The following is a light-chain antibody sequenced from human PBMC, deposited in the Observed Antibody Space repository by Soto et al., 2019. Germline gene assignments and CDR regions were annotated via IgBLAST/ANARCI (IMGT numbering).Light chain of an antibody. CDR2: EVS. V-gene: IGLV2-14*01. Sequence: QSLLSQPASVSVSPGQSITISCTVTSSDVGNYKYVSWYQQHPGKAPKLMIYEVSNRPSRVSNRFSGSKSGNTASLTISRLQAEDETDYYCSSYTSSGTDVVGTGTKVTVL. CDR1: SSDVGNYKY. CDR3: SSYTSSGTDV. J-gene: IGLJ1*01.